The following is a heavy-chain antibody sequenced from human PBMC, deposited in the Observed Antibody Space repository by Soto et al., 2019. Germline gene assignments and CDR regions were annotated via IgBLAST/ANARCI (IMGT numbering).Heavy chain of an antibody. D-gene: IGHD3-22*01. J-gene: IGHJ4*02. CDR2: IYYSGST. Sequence: LSLTCTGSGGSISSYYWSWIRQPPGKGLGWIGYIYYSGSTNYNPSLKSRVTISVDTSKNQFSLKLSSVTAADTAVYYCATDYYDSSGYRNFDYWGQGTLVTVSS. CDR1: GGSISSYY. V-gene: IGHV4-59*01. CDR3: ATDYYDSSGYRNFDY.